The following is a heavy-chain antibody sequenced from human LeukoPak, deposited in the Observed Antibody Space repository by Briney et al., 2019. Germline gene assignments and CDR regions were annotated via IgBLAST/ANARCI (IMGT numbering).Heavy chain of an antibody. Sequence: ASVKVSCKTSGYTFVNYVLSWVRQAPGQGLEWVGWISPYNGDTDYAQKFQGRVTLTTDKSTTTGNMELTSLRSDDTAVYYCAIGYVSGGYHHRVFYSWGQGTLVTVSS. CDR2: ISPYNGDT. CDR1: GYTFVNYV. CDR3: AIGYVSGGYHHRVFYS. D-gene: IGHD3-22*01. J-gene: IGHJ4*02. V-gene: IGHV1-18*01.